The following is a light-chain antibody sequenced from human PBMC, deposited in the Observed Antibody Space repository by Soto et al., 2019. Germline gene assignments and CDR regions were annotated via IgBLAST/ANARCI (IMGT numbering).Light chain of an antibody. CDR2: EGS. CDR1: SSDVGSYNL. V-gene: IGLV2-23*01. CDR3: CSYAGSSSLL. J-gene: IGLJ1*01. Sequence: QSVLTQPASVSGSPGQSITISCTGTSSDVGSYNLVSWYQQHPGKAPKLMIYEGSKRPSGVSNRFSGSKSGSTASLTISGLQAEDEADYYCCSYAGSSSLLFGTGTKVT.